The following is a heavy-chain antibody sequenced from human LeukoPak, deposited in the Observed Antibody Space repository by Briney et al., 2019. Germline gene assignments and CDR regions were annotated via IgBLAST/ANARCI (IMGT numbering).Heavy chain of an antibody. J-gene: IGHJ4*02. CDR2: IKSKTGGGTI. D-gene: IGHD3-10*01. CDR3: VTLGWGVNY. Sequence: GGSLRLSCAASGFTFSNAWINWVRQAPGKGLEWVGRIKSKTGGGTIDYAAAVKGRFTISRDDSINTLYLQMNSLETEGTAVYYCVTLGWGVNYWGQGTLVTVSS. CDR1: GFTFSNAW. V-gene: IGHV3-15*01.